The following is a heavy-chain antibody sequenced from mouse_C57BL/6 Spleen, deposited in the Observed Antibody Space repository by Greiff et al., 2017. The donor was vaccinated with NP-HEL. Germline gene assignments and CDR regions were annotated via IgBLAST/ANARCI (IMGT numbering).Heavy chain of an antibody. V-gene: IGHV1-15*01. CDR2: IDPETGGT. CDR3: TRYAQATFAY. D-gene: IGHD3-2*02. CDR1: GYTFTDYE. Sequence: QVQLQQSGAELVRPGASVTLSCKASGYTFTDYEMHWVKQTPVHGLEWIGAIDPETGGTAYNQKFKGKAILTADKSSSTAYMALRSLTSEDSAVYYCTRYAQATFAYWGQGTLVTVSA. J-gene: IGHJ3*01.